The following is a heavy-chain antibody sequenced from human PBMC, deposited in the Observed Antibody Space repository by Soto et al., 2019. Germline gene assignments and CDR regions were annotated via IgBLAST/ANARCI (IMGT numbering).Heavy chain of an antibody. D-gene: IGHD3-16*01. CDR1: GYSFTTHW. J-gene: IGHJ4*02. CDR2: IYPGDSDA. Sequence: GESLKISCKGSGYSFTTHWVGWVRQRPGKGLEWMGIIYPGDSDARYSPSFKGQVTISVDESITTAFLQWSSLKASDTAMYYCARSQFDYVWGTSGYFDSWGQGTLVTVSS. V-gene: IGHV5-51*01. CDR3: ARSQFDYVWGTSGYFDS.